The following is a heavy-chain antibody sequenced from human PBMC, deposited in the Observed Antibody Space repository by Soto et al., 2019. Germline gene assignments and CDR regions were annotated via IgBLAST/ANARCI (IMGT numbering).Heavy chain of an antibody. D-gene: IGHD4-17*01. Sequence: ESGGGVVQPGRSLRLSCAASGFTFNIYALHWVRQAPGKGLEWVAVISFDGTKKYYSDSVKGRFTISRDNLKNTLYLQMNNLRVEDAALYFCAREDDYGYRYINYGLHVWAQGTTVTVSS. V-gene: IGHV3-30-3*01. CDR1: GFTFNIYA. J-gene: IGHJ6*02. CDR3: AREDDYGYRYINYGLHV. CDR2: ISFDGTKK.